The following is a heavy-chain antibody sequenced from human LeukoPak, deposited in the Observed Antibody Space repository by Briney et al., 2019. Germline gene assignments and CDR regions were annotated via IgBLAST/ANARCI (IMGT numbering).Heavy chain of an antibody. CDR3: ARGPLVPFPTCYFDL. J-gene: IGHJ2*01. V-gene: IGHV1-2*02. Sequence: ASVKVSCKASEYTFTGYYMHWVRQAPGQGLEWMGWINPNSGGTHYAPKFQGRVTMTRDTSISTAYMELSRLRSDDTAVYYCARGPLVPFPTCYFDLGGRGPLATVS. CDR2: INPNSGGT. CDR1: EYTFTGYY. D-gene: IGHD2-21*01.